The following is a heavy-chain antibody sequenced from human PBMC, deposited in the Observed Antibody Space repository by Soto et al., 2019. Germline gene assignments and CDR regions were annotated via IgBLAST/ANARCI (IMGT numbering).Heavy chain of an antibody. D-gene: IGHD4-17*01. CDR2: IYYGGST. CDR1: GGSISSYY. CDR3: ARHTAYYGDYLLFQH. J-gene: IGHJ1*01. V-gene: IGHV4-59*08. Sequence: QVQLQESGPGLVKPSETLSLTCTVSGGSISSYYWSWIRQPPGKGLEWIGNIYYGGSTNYNPSLKSRVTISVETSKTPFSLRLSSVTATDTAVYYCARHTAYYGDYLLFQHWGQGTLVTVSS.